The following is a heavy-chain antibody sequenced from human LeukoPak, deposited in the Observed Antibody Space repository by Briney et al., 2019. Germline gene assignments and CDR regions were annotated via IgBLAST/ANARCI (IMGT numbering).Heavy chain of an antibody. J-gene: IGHJ4*02. CDR3: AKDPGYQVVYCFDY. Sequence: GRSLRLSCAASGLTFRNYGMHWVRQAPGKGLEWVSGISGSGGSTDYADSVKGRFTISRDNSKNTLYLQMNSLRVEDTAVYYCAKDPGYQVVYCFDYWGQGTLVTVSS. V-gene: IGHV3-23*01. CDR1: GLTFRNYG. D-gene: IGHD2-2*01. CDR2: ISGSGGST.